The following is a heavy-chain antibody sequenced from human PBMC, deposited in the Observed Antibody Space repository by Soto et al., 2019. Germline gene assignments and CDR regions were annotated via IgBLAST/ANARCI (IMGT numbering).Heavy chain of an antibody. Sequence: EVQLLESGGGLVQLGGSLRLSCAASGFTFSSYAMSWVRQAPGKGLEWVSAISGSGGSTYYADSVKGRFTISRDNSKNTLYLQMNSLRAEDTAVYYCAKDRGGIAAAGTVFQHWGQGTLVTVSS. V-gene: IGHV3-23*01. CDR3: AKDRGGIAAAGTVFQH. CDR1: GFTFSSYA. D-gene: IGHD6-13*01. CDR2: ISGSGGST. J-gene: IGHJ1*01.